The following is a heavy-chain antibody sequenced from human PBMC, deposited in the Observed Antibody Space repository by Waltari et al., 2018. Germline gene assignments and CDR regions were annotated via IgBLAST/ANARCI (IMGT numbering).Heavy chain of an antibody. CDR1: GYTFTGYY. V-gene: IGHV1-2*06. J-gene: IGHJ4*02. D-gene: IGHD6-13*01. Sequence: QVQLVQSGAEVKKPGASVKVSCKASGYTFTGYYMHWVRQAPGQGLEWMGRINPNRGGTNYAQKCQGRVTMTRDTSISTAYMELSSLRSEDTAVYYCARIAAAGTRTYYFDYWGQGTLVTVSS. CDR2: INPNRGGT. CDR3: ARIAAAGTRTYYFDY.